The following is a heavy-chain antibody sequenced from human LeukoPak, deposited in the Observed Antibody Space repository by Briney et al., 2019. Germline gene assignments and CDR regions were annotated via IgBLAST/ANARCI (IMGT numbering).Heavy chain of an antibody. D-gene: IGHD3-16*01. CDR2: ISGSGGST. Sequence: QPGGSLRLSCAASGFTFSSYGMSWVRQAPGKGLEWVSAISGSGGSTYYADSVKGRFTISRDNSKNTLYLQMNSLRAEDTAVYYCAKDQGGRTIMITFGGVISYMDVWGKGTTVTISS. CDR1: GFTFSSYG. CDR3: AKDQGGRTIMITFGGVISYMDV. V-gene: IGHV3-23*01. J-gene: IGHJ6*03.